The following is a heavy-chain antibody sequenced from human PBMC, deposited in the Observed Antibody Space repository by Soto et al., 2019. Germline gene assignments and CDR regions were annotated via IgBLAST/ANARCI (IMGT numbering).Heavy chain of an antibody. D-gene: IGHD1-1*01. CDR2: INPNSGGT. Sequence: GASVKVSCKASGYTFTGYYMHWVRQAPGQGLEWMGWINPNSGGTNYAQKFQGWVTMTRDTSISTAYMELSRLRSDDTAVYYCARGPYRLESQGWFDPWGQGTLVTVSS. CDR3: ARGPYRLESQGWFDP. CDR1: GYTFTGYY. V-gene: IGHV1-2*04. J-gene: IGHJ5*02.